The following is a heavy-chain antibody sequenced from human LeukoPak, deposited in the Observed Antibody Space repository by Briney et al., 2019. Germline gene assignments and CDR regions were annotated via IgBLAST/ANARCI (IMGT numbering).Heavy chain of an antibody. V-gene: IGHV3-53*01. CDR3: TNLLPTLYYFDS. CDR2: FYTNGGT. D-gene: IGHD2-15*01. Sequence: GGSLRLSCAASGFSVSDYYMSWVRQAPGKGLEWISVFYTNGGTYYADSVKGRFTISTDNSRNMLYLQVNSLRAEDTAMYYCTNLLPTLYYFDSWGQGTLVIVSS. J-gene: IGHJ4*02. CDR1: GFSVSDYY.